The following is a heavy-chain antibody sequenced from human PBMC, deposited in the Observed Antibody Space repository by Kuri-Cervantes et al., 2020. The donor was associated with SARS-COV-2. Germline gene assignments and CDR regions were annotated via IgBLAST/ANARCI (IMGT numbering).Heavy chain of an antibody. Sequence: GESLKISCAASGFTFSDFAMHWVRQAPGKGLEWVSAISGSGGSTYYADSVKGRFTISRDNSKNTLYLQMNSLRAEDTAVYYCAKGIAVATGYFDYWGQGTLVTVSS. CDR2: ISGSGGST. D-gene: IGHD6-19*01. J-gene: IGHJ4*02. CDR3: AKGIAVATGYFDY. CDR1: GFTFSDFA. V-gene: IGHV3-23*01.